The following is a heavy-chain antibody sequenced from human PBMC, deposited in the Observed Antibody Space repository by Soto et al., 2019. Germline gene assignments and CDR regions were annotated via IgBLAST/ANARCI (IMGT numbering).Heavy chain of an antibody. J-gene: IGHJ5*02. CDR1: GFTFSSYA. CDR3: ARESAALNWFDP. CDR2: ISYDGSNK. Sequence: PGGSLRLSCAASGFTFSSYAMHWVRQAPGKGLEWVAVISYDGSNKYYADSVKGRFTISRDNSKNTLYLQMNSLRAEDTAVYDCARESAALNWFDPWGQGTLVTVSS. V-gene: IGHV3-30-3*01. D-gene: IGHD2-2*01.